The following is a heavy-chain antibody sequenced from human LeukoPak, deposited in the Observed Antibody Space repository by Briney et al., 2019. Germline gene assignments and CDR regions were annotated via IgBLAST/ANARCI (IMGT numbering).Heavy chain of an antibody. V-gene: IGHV3-48*01. CDR2: ISSGSRTI. CDR1: GFSFSSYS. D-gene: IGHD2-15*01. Sequence: GGSLRLSCAASGFSFSSYSMNWVRQAPGKGLEWISYISSGSRTIFYADSVKGRFTISRDTAKNSMYLQMHSLRAAATAVFSFASDCSGGSWRYGGEGTLVTVSS. J-gene: IGHJ4*02. CDR3: ASDCSGGSWRY.